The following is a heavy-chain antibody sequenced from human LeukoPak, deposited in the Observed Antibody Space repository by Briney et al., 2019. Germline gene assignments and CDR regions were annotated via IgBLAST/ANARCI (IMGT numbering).Heavy chain of an antibody. J-gene: IGHJ4*02. V-gene: IGHV3-23*01. CDR1: GFTFSNAW. D-gene: IGHD6-19*01. CDR3: AKGITVAGTFDY. CDR2: ISGSGGST. Sequence: TGGSLRLSCAASGFTFSNAWMNWVRQAPGKGLEWVSTISGSGGSTYYADSVRGRFTISRDNSKNTLFLQMSSLRAEDTAVYYCAKGITVAGTFDYWGQGTLVTVSS.